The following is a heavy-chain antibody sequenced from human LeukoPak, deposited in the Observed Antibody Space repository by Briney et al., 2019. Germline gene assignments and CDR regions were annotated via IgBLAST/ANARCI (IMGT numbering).Heavy chain of an antibody. D-gene: IGHD2-21*01. CDR3: ARPIVVIASFDAFDI. CDR1: GGSFSGYY. CDR2: INHSGST. V-gene: IGHV4-34*01. Sequence: SETLSLTCAVYGGSFSGYYWSWIRQPPGKGLEWIGEINHSGSTNYNPSLKSRVTISVDTSKNQFSLKLSSVTAADTAVYYCARPIVVIASFDAFDIWGQGTMVTVSS. J-gene: IGHJ3*02.